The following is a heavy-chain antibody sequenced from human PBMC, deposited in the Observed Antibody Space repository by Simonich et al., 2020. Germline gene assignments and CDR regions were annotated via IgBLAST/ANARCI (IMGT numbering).Heavy chain of an antibody. Sequence: QVQLVQSGAEVKKPGASVKVSSKASGYTFHGYYMHWVRKAPGQGLDWMGWRKPNRCGTTYAQQFQGRVTMTRDTSISTAYMELSRLRSDDTAVYYCARDRAARYYYYYYMDVWGKGTTVTVSS. V-gene: IGHV1-2*02. CDR3: ARDRAARYYYYYYMDV. CDR1: GYTFHGYY. CDR2: RKPNRCGT. J-gene: IGHJ6*03. D-gene: IGHD6-6*01.